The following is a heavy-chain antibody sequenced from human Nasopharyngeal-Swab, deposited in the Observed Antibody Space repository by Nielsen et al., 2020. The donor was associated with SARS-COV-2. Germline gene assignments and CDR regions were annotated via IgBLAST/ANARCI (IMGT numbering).Heavy chain of an antibody. Sequence: ESLKISCVASGITFSTTWMSWARQPPGKGLEWIGEINHSGSTNYNPSLKSRVTISVDTSKSQFSLKLTSVTAADTSVYYCARGLSGVVPAPILGLGPYYYFYYMDVWGKGTTVTVSS. J-gene: IGHJ6*03. V-gene: IGHV4-34*01. CDR3: ARGLSGVVPAPILGLGPYYYFYYMDV. D-gene: IGHD2-2*01. CDR1: GITFSTTW. CDR2: INHSGST.